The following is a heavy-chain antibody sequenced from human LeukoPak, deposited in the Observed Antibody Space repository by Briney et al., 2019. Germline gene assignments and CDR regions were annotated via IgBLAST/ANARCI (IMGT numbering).Heavy chain of an antibody. CDR3: ARVVPPLYYFDY. Sequence: PGGSLRLSCAASGFTFSSSWMSWVRQAPGKGLEWVANIKQDGSEKYYVDSVKGRFTISRDDAKNSLYLQMNSLRAEDTAVYFCARVVPPLYYFDYWGQGTLVTVSS. CDR2: IKQDGSEK. D-gene: IGHD2-2*02. CDR1: GFTFSSSW. J-gene: IGHJ4*02. V-gene: IGHV3-7*01.